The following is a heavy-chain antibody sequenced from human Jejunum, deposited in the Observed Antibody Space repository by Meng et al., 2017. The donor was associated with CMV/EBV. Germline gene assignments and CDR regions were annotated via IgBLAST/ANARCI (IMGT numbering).Heavy chain of an antibody. CDR2: ISSSSSFR. CDR3: ARVWGGPG. V-gene: IGHV3-21*06. CDR1: GLTFSSSS. J-gene: IGHJ4*02. Sequence: SLRLSCGVSGLTFSSSSMNWFRQAPGKGLEWVSSISSSSSFRHYADSVKGRFTISRDNAENSLYLQMNSLRDEDTAVYYCARVWGGPGWGQGTLVTVSS. D-gene: IGHD3-16*01.